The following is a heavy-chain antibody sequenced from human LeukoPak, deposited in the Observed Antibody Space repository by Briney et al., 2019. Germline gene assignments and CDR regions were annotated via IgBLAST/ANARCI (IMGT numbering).Heavy chain of an antibody. D-gene: IGHD6-13*01. CDR2: IYPSGST. J-gene: IGHJ5*02. Sequence: SQTLSLTCTVSGGSISSGGYYWSWIRQPPGKGLEWIGYIYPSGSTYYIPSLKSRATISVDWSKNQFSLNLNSVTAADTAVYYCARGDGAAPGIVWFDPWGQGTLVTVSS. CDR3: ARGDGAAPGIVWFDP. CDR1: GGSISSGGYY. V-gene: IGHV4-30-2*01.